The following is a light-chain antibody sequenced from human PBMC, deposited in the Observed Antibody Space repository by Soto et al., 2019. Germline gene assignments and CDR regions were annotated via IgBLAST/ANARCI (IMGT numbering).Light chain of an antibody. Sequence: VVLTQSPATLSLSLGERATLSCRASQTIGYYLAWYQEKPGQPPRLLIYDASIRATGIPARFSGSGSGTEFTLTISSLEPEDVAVYYCQQRGNWPPTWTFGQGTKGEIK. CDR3: QQRGNWPPTWT. CDR1: QTIGYY. J-gene: IGKJ1*01. CDR2: DAS. V-gene: IGKV3-11*01.